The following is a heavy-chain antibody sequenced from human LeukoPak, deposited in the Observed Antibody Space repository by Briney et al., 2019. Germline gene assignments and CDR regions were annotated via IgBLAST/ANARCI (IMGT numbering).Heavy chain of an antibody. CDR2: IYHSGST. Sequence: SETLSLTCTVSGYSISSGYYWGWIRQPPGKGLEWIGSIYHSGSTYYNPSLKSRVTISVDTSKNQFSLKLSSVTAADTAVYYCARDGRISGSYLSSPSRSTFFDYWGQGTLVTVSS. V-gene: IGHV4-38-2*02. J-gene: IGHJ4*02. CDR3: ARDGRISGSYLSSPSRSTFFDY. D-gene: IGHD3-10*01. CDR1: GYSISSGYY.